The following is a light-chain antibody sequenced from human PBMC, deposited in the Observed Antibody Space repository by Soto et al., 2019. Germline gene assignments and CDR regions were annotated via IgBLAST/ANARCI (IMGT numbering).Light chain of an antibody. J-gene: IGKJ2*01. CDR1: QRLPTSY. Sequence: EIVLTQSPGTLSLSPGARATLSCRASQRLPTSYLAWYQQRHGQAPRLLIYGVSHRATGVPDRFSANGSGTDFTLIITRLEPEDFPVYYCQQYGGSFLKTFGQGTRLVI. CDR3: QQYGGSFLKT. CDR2: GVS. V-gene: IGKV3-20*01.